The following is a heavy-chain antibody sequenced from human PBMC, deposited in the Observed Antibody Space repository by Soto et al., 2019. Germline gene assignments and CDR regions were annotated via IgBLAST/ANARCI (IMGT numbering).Heavy chain of an antibody. D-gene: IGHD5-18*01. Sequence: AASVKVSCKASGYTFTGYYMHWVRQAPGQGLEWMGWINPNSGGTNYAQKFQGWVTTTRDTSISTAYMELSRLRSDDTAVYYCARGPFRIGYSYGLDYYYYGMDVWGQGTTVTVAS. CDR3: ARGPFRIGYSYGLDYYYYGMDV. V-gene: IGHV1-2*04. J-gene: IGHJ6*02. CDR2: INPNSGGT. CDR1: GYTFTGYY.